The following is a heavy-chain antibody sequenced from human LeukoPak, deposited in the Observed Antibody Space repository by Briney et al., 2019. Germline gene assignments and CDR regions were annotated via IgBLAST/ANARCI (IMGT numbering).Heavy chain of an antibody. CDR1: GYTFTIYS. J-gene: IGHJ3*02. Sequence: ASVNLSCTASGYTFTIYSMDWVRQAPGQRLEWVGWINAGKGNTKYSQKFQGRVTITRDTSASTAYMELSSLRSEDTAVYYCARDRLYDIQAFDIWGQGTMVIVSS. V-gene: IGHV1-3*01. CDR3: ARDRLYDIQAFDI. CDR2: INAGKGNT. D-gene: IGHD3-22*01.